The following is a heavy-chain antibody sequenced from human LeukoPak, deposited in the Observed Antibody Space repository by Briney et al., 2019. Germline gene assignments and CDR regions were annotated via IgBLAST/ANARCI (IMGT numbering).Heavy chain of an antibody. CDR3: AIQAYYHSTAYGN. J-gene: IGHJ4*02. CDR1: GHSFTAYW. V-gene: IGHV5-51*03. CDR2: IYPANSAT. Sequence: GESLKISCQGSGHSFTAYWIGWMRQMPGQGLELMAIIYPANSATRYSPSVQGRVTISADNSINTAYLQWSSLRASDTAMYYCAIQAYYHSTAYGNWGQGTLVTVSS. D-gene: IGHD3-22*01.